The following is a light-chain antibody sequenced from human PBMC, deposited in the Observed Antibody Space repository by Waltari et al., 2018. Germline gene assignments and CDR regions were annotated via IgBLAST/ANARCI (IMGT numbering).Light chain of an antibody. CDR2: DAS. CDR1: QGARGY. V-gene: IGKV3-11*01. CDR3: QQRSSWPKT. Sequence: EIVLTQSPATLSLSPGERATLSCRASQGARGYLVWYQQKPGQAPRLLIYDASKRATGIPARFSGSGSGTDYTLTISSLEPEDFAVYYCQQRSSWPKTFGQGTRLEIK. J-gene: IGKJ2*01.